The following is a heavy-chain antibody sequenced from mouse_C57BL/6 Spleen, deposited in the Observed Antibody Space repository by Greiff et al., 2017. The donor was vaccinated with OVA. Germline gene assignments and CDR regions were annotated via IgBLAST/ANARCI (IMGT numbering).Heavy chain of an antibody. CDR2: IWSGGST. CDR1: GFSLTSYG. CDR3: ASLLYYYYEDAMDY. V-gene: IGHV2-2*01. Sequence: QVQLQQSGPGLVQPSQSLSITCTVSGFSLTSYGVHWVRQSPGKGLEWLGVIWSGGSTDYNAAFISRLSISKDNSKSQVFFKMNSLQADDTAKYYGASLLYYYYEDAMDYWGQGTSVTVSS. J-gene: IGHJ4*01. D-gene: IGHD2-4*01.